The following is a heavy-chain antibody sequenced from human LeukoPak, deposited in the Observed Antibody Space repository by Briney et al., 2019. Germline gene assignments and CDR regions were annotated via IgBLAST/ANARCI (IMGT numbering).Heavy chain of an antibody. D-gene: IGHD3-22*01. CDR3: ARRPPNYYDSSGYSVFDY. CDR1: GYSFTTYW. Sequence: GESLKISCKGSGYSFTTYWIARVRQMPGKGLEWMGIIHPGDSDTRHSPSFQGQVTISADKSISTAFLQWSTLKASDTAIYYCARRPPNYYDSSGYSVFDYWGQGILVTVSS. CDR2: IHPGDSDT. V-gene: IGHV5-51*01. J-gene: IGHJ4*02.